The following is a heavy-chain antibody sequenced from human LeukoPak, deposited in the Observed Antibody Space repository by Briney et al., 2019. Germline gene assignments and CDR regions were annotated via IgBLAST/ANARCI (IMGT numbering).Heavy chain of an antibody. Sequence: PSETLSLTCSVSGDSISTYHWNWIRKPPGRGLEWIGYMQSTGNSNYNPSLGSRVTMFVDTSKNQVALILRSVTAADTAVYFCARDKQHSYGRYFDHWGQGALVTVSS. V-gene: IGHV4-59*01. CDR1: GDSISTYH. CDR2: MQSTGNS. CDR3: ARDKQHSYGRYFDH. J-gene: IGHJ4*02. D-gene: IGHD5-18*01.